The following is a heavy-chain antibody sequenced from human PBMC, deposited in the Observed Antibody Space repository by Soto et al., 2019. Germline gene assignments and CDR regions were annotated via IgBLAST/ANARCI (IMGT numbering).Heavy chain of an antibody. V-gene: IGHV4-59*01. Sequence: PAETLSLTCTVSGGSISSYYWCWIRQPPGKGLEWIGSIYYSGSTNYNPSLKIRVTISVDTSKNQFHLKMSSVTAADTDVHYCARVVGANWFDPWGQGTLVTVSS. CDR1: GGSISSYY. CDR2: IYYSGST. J-gene: IGHJ5*02. CDR3: ARVVGANWFDP. D-gene: IGHD4-17*01.